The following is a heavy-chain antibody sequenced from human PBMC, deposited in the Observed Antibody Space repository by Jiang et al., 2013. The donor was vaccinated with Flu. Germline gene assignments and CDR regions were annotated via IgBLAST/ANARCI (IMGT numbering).Heavy chain of an antibody. V-gene: IGHV1-18*01. CDR1: GYTFTSYG. CDR2: ISAYNGNT. D-gene: IGHD6-19*01. Sequence: GAEVKKPGASVKVSCKASGYTFTSYGISWVRQAPGQGLEWMGWISAYNGNTNYAQKLQGRVTMTTDTSTSTAYMDLRSLRSDDTAVYYCAREGRGIAVAGTVSDYYGMDVVGQRGPRVTVSS. J-gene: IGHJ6*04. CDR3: AREGRGIAVAGTVSDYYGMDV.